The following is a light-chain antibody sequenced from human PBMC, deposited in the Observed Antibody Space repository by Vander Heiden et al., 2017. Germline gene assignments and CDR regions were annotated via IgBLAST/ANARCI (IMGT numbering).Light chain of an antibody. V-gene: IGLV2-14*03. CDR2: DVP. J-gene: IGLJ1*01. Sequence: QSALTQPASVSRSPGQSIAISCTGTSSDVGGYDYVSWYQQHPGKAPKLMIYDVPNRPSGVYNRFSGSRSGNTASLTISGVQPEDEADYYCSSYRGSSTLEVFGTGTKVTVL. CDR1: SSDVGGYDY. CDR3: SSYRGSSTLEV.